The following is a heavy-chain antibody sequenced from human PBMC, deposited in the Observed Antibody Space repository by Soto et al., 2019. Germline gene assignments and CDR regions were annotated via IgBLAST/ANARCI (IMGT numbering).Heavy chain of an antibody. Sequence: GESLKISCKGSGYSFAGYWITWVRQKPGKGLGWMGRIDPSDSQTYYSPSFRGHVTISVTKSITTVFLQWSSLRASDTAMYYCARQIYDSDTGPNFQYYFDSWGQGTPVTVSS. D-gene: IGHD3-22*01. CDR2: IDPSDSQT. J-gene: IGHJ4*02. V-gene: IGHV5-10-1*01. CDR1: GYSFAGYW. CDR3: ARQIYDSDTGPNFQYYFDS.